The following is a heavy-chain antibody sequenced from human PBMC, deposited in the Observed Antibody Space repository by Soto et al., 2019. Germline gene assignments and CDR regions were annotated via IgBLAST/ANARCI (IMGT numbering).Heavy chain of an antibody. CDR2: IIPIFGTA. J-gene: IGHJ3*02. CDR3: VASNYYDSSGYPDAVDS. V-gene: IGHV1-69*01. D-gene: IGHD3-22*01. Sequence: SVTGSCRASGGTFSSYAISWVRPAPGPGLEWMGGIIPIFGTANYAQKFQGRVTITADESTSTAYMELSSLRSEDTAVYYWVASNYYDSSGYPDAVDSWGQGTMVTVSS. CDR1: GGTFSSYA.